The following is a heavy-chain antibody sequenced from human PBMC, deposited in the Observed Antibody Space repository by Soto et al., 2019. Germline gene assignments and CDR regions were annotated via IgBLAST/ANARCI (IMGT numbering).Heavy chain of an antibody. CDR3: AKEGGT. Sequence: EVRLVESGGGLVQPGRSLRLSCAAPGFIFDDYAMHWVRQAPGKGLEWVSGISWNSGKIVYVDSVKGRFTISRDNAKNSLHLQMNSLRVEDTAWYYCAKEGGTWGQGTLVTVSS. D-gene: IGHD3-16*01. J-gene: IGHJ5*02. CDR1: GFIFDDYA. V-gene: IGHV3-9*01. CDR2: ISWNSGKI.